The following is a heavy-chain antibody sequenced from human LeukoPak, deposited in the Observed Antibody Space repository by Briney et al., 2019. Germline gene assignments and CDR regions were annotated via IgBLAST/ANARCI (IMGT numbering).Heavy chain of an antibody. CDR1: GFTFSSYW. V-gene: IGHV3-48*02. D-gene: IGHD2-21*01. Sequence: PGGSLRLSCAASGFTFSSYWMSWVRQAPGKGLEWVSHIYISSSSNIISYADSVKGRFTISRDNAQNSLYLQMNGLRDEDTAVYYCVRDRAYSFDYWGQGILVTVSS. CDR3: VRDRAYSFDY. J-gene: IGHJ4*02. CDR2: ISSSSNII.